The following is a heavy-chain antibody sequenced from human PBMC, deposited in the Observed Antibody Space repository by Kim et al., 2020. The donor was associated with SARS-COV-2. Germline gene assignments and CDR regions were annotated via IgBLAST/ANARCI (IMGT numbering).Heavy chain of an antibody. CDR1: GGSISSYY. D-gene: IGHD3-10*01. CDR3: ARDHPWYYYGSGSYLSYYGMDV. Sequence: SETLSLTCTVSGGSISSYYWSWIRQPPGKGLEWIGYIYYSGSTNYNPSLKSRVTISVDTSKNQFSLKLSSVTAADTAVYYCARDHPWYYYGSGSYLSYYGMDVWGQGTTVTVSS. V-gene: IGHV4-59*13. CDR2: IYYSGST. J-gene: IGHJ6*02.